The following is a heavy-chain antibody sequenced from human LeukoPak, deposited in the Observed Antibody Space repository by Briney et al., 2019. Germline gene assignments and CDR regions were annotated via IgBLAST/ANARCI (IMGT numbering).Heavy chain of an antibody. D-gene: IGHD1-26*01. CDR3: ARDRYSGSYYEGFDY. J-gene: IGHJ4*02. CDR1: GFTFSSYA. V-gene: IGHV3-30*04. CDR2: ISYDGSNK. Sequence: PGGSLRLSCAASGFTFSSYAMHWVCQAPGKGLEWVAVISYDGSNKYYADSVKGRFTISRDNSKNTLYLQMNSLRAEDTAVYYCARDRYSGSYYEGFDYWGQGTLVTVSS.